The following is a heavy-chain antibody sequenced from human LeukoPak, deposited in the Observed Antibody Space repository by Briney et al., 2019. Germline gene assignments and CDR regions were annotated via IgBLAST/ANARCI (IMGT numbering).Heavy chain of an antibody. Sequence: GRSLRLSCAASGFTFSSYAMRWVRQAPGKGLEWVAVISYDGSNKYYADSVKGRFTISRDNSKNTVYLQMNSLRAEDTAVYYCARDRYTAVAGPDAFDIWGQGTMVTVSS. D-gene: IGHD6-19*01. CDR2: ISYDGSNK. V-gene: IGHV3-30*04. CDR1: GFTFSSYA. J-gene: IGHJ3*02. CDR3: ARDRYTAVAGPDAFDI.